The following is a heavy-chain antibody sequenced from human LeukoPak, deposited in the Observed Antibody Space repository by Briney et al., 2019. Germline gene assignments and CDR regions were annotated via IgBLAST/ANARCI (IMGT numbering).Heavy chain of an antibody. D-gene: IGHD5-24*01. CDR2: ISSSSSYI. CDR3: ARDIRRDGYNPNY. V-gene: IGHV3-21*01. J-gene: IGHJ4*02. Sequence: GGSLRLSCAASGFTFSSYSMNWVRQAPGKGLEWVSSISSSSSYIYYADSVKGRFTISRDNAKNSLSLQMNSLRAEDTAVYYCARDIRRDGYNPNYWGQGTLVTVSS. CDR1: GFTFSSYS.